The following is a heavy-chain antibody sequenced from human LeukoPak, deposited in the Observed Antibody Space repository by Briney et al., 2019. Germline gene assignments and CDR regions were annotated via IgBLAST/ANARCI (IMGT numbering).Heavy chain of an antibody. D-gene: IGHD3-22*01. V-gene: IGHV3-30*02. CDR2: IRYDGSNK. CDR1: GFTFSSYG. CDR3: AKDNEVVIPSLDY. Sequence: GGSLRLSCAASGFTFSSYGMHWVRQAPGKGLEWVAFIRYDGSNKYYADSVKGRFTISRDNSKNTLYLQMNSLRAEDTAVYYCAKDNEVVIPSLDYWGQGTLVTVSS. J-gene: IGHJ4*02.